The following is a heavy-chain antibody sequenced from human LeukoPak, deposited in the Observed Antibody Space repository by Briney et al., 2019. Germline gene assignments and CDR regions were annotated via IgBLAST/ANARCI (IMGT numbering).Heavy chain of an antibody. J-gene: IGHJ6*04. CDR1: SGSISSYY. Sequence: SETLSLTCTVSSGSISSYYWSWIRQPPGKGLEWIGYIYYSGSTNYNPSLKSRVTISVDTSKNQFSLKLSSVTAADTAVYYCARLRGQQLAPDYYYYYGMDVWGKGTTVTVSS. V-gene: IGHV4-59*01. CDR2: IYYSGST. CDR3: ARLRGQQLAPDYYYYYGMDV. D-gene: IGHD6-13*01.